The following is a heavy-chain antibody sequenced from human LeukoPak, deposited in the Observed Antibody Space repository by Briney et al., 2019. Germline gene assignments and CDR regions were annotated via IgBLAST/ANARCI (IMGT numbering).Heavy chain of an antibody. CDR3: ARVRYCSGGSCYSGPQNWFDP. D-gene: IGHD2-15*01. Sequence: GASVKVSCKASGYTFTSYGISWVRQAPGQGLEWMGWISAYNGNTNYAQKLQGRVTMTTDTSTSTAYMELRSLRSDDTAVYYCARVRYCSGGSCYSGPQNWFDPWGQGTLVTVSS. J-gene: IGHJ5*02. V-gene: IGHV1-18*01. CDR1: GYTFTSYG. CDR2: ISAYNGNT.